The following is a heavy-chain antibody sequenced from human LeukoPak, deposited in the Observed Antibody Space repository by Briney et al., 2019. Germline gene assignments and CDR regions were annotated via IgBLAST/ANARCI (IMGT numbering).Heavy chain of an antibody. CDR3: ARDWVDTAMVLYWFDYYYYMDV. Sequence: ASVKVSCKASGYTFTSYDINWVRQATGQGLEWMGWMNPNSGNTGYAQKFQGRVTMTRNTSISTAYMELSSLRSEDTAVYYCARDWVDTAMVLYWFDYYYYMDVWGKGTTVTVSS. J-gene: IGHJ6*03. CDR2: MNPNSGNT. CDR1: GYTFTSYD. V-gene: IGHV1-8*01. D-gene: IGHD5-18*01.